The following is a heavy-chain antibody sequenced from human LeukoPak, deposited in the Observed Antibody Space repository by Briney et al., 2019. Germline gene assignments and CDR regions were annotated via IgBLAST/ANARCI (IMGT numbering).Heavy chain of an antibody. CDR1: GGSISNNY. J-gene: IGHJ4*02. CDR2: IHSSGST. Sequence: SETLSLTCSVSGGSISNNYWSWIRQSPEKGLEWLGYIHSSGSTDYNPSFKSRVVVSVDTSKNQFPLKLYSVTAADTAVYYCARHGLKLVGASTIYFDNWGQGTLVTVSS. CDR3: ARHGLKLVGASTIYFDN. V-gene: IGHV4-59*08. D-gene: IGHD1-26*01.